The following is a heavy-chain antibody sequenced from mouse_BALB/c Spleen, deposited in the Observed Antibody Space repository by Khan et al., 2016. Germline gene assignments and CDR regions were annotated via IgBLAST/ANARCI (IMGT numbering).Heavy chain of an antibody. D-gene: IGHD1-1*01. CDR3: TRDYYGSSFWFAY. CDR2: INSAGNDT. CDR1: EYEFPSHD. Sequence: EVELVESGGGLVQPGESLKLSCESNEYEFPSHDMSWVRKTPEKRLEMVAAINSAGNDTYYPDTMERRFIISRDNTKKTLYLQINSLSSENTALXYCTRDYYGSSFWFAYWGQGTLVNVSA. V-gene: IGHV5-2*01. J-gene: IGHJ3*01.